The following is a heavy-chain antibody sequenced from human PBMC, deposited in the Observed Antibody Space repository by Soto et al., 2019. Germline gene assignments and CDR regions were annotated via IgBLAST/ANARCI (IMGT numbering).Heavy chain of an antibody. J-gene: IGHJ6*02. CDR2: IHLESRKT. Sequence: ASLKVSCKASGATFSDYDINWVRQAPGQGLEWMGWIHLESRKTSLAQKFQGSLTMPGDPSIDTAYMDLTSLTSEDTAVYYCAITPGWFAGMAVWGQGTTVTVSS. CDR3: AITPGWFAGMAV. CDR1: GATFSDYD. D-gene: IGHD6-19*01. V-gene: IGHV1-8*01.